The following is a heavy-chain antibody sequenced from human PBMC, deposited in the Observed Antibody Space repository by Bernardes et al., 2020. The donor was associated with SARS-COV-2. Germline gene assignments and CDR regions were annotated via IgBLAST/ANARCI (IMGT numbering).Heavy chain of an antibody. CDR3: ASDWGSYDSSGYYPGNAFDI. CDR2: IYPGDSDT. V-gene: IGHV5-51*01. D-gene: IGHD3-22*01. J-gene: IGHJ3*02. CDR1: GYSVTSYW. Sequence: GQHVTGSCKVSGYSVTSYWIGWVRPMPGKGLEWMGIIYPGDSDTRYSPSFQGQVTISADKSISTAYLQWSSLKASDTAMYYCASDWGSYDSSGYYPGNAFDIWGQGTMVTVSS.